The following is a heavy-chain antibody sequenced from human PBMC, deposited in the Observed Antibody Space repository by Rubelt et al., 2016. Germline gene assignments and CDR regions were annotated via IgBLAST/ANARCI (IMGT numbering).Heavy chain of an antibody. CDR3: ARLVELDPAAYVDV. CDR1: GGSISSSSYY. CDR2: IYYSGST. Sequence: QLQLQESGPGLVKPSETLSLTCTVSGGSISSSSYYWGWIRQPPGKGLEWIGSIYYSGSTYYNPSLKSRVTISVDTSKNQFSLKLSSVTAADTAVYYCARLVELDPAAYVDVWGKGTTVTVSS. J-gene: IGHJ6*03. D-gene: IGHD6-13*01. V-gene: IGHV4-39*07.